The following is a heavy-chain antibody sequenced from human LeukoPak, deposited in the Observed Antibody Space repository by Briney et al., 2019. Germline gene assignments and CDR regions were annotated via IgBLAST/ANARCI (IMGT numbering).Heavy chain of an antibody. CDR1: GLIFKDNF. D-gene: IGHD5-24*01. CDR2: IGWNGGSK. V-gene: IGHV3-20*04. Sequence: GGSLRLSCTAYGLIFKDNFMSWVRQAPGKGLEWVSTIGWNGGSKSYADSVKGRFTISRDDFNNSLHLQMDSLRAEDTALYYCATSYGFRDEVFDAWGQGTLVTVSS. J-gene: IGHJ4*02. CDR3: ATSYGFRDEVFDA.